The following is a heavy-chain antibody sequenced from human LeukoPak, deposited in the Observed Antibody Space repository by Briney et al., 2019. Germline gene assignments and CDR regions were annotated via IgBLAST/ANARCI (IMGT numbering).Heavy chain of an antibody. D-gene: IGHD5-12*01. Sequence: ASVKVSCKASGGTFSSYAISWVRQAPGQGLEWMGRIIPIFGTANYAQKFQGRVTITTGESTSTAYMELSSLRSEDTAVYYCASEYSGYDDYFDYWGQGTLVTVSS. CDR2: IIPIFGTA. CDR1: GGTFSSYA. J-gene: IGHJ4*02. V-gene: IGHV1-69*05. CDR3: ASEYSGYDDYFDY.